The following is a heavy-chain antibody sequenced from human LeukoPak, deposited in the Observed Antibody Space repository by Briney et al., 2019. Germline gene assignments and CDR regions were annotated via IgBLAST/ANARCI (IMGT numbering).Heavy chain of an antibody. D-gene: IGHD3-3*01. CDR1: GFTFSSYS. V-gene: IGHV3-21*01. CDR3: ARDKHPSLRFLEWFFDY. CDR2: ISSSSSYI. J-gene: IGHJ4*02. Sequence: GGSLRLSCAASGFTFSSYSMNWVRQAPGKGLEWVSSISSSSSYIYYADSVKGRFTISRDNAKNSLYLQMNSLRAEDTAVYYCARDKHPSLRFLEWFFDYWGQGTLVTVSS.